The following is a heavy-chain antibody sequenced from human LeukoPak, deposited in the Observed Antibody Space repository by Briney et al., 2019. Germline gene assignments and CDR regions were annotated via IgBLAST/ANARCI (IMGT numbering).Heavy chain of an antibody. D-gene: IGHD6-6*01. Sequence: PGGSLRLSCSASGFTFSSYAMHWVRQALGKGLEYVSAISSNGGSTYYADSVKGRFTISRDNSKNTLYLQMSSLRAEDTAVYYCVKPSSSSVGNYYYYGMDVWGQGTTVTVSS. CDR1: GFTFSSYA. J-gene: IGHJ6*02. V-gene: IGHV3-64D*09. CDR2: ISSNGGST. CDR3: VKPSSSSVGNYYYYGMDV.